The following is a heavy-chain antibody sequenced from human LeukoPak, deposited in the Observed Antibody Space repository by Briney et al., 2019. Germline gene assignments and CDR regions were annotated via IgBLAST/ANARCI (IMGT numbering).Heavy chain of an antibody. CDR1: GGSFSGYY. CDR3: PRNLRSTTRYFDY. V-gene: IGHV4-34*01. Sequence: SETLSLTCAVYGGSFSGYYWSWIRQPPGKGLEWIGEINYSGSTNYNPSLKSRVTISVDTSKNQFSLKLSSVTAADTAVYYCPRNLRSTTRYFDYWGQGTLVTVSS. J-gene: IGHJ4*02. CDR2: INYSGST. D-gene: IGHD3-10*02.